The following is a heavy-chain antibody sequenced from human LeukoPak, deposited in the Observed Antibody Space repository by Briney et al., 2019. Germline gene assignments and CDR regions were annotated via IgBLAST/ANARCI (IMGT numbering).Heavy chain of an antibody. CDR1: GFTFSSYW. D-gene: IGHD6-13*01. J-gene: IGHJ4*02. Sequence: PGGSLRLSCAASGFTFSSYWMSWVRQAPGKGLEWVANIKQDGSEKYYVDSVKGRFTISRDNSKNTLYLQMNSLRAEDTAVYYCARGLHSSSWYGTFDYWGQGTLVTVSS. CDR3: ARGLHSSSWYGTFDY. CDR2: IKQDGSEK. V-gene: IGHV3-7*01.